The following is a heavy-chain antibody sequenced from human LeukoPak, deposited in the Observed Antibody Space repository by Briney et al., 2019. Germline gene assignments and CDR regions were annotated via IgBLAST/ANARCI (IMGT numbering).Heavy chain of an antibody. Sequence: GASVKVSCKTSGYSFTSYHMHWLRQAPGQGLEWMGGIIPIFGTANYAQKFQGRVTITTDESTSTAYMELSSLRSEDTAVYYCARDSPYYDFWSGYYYWGQGTLVTVSS. CDR1: GYSFTSYH. CDR3: ARDSPYYDFWSGYYY. CDR2: IIPIFGTA. V-gene: IGHV1-69*05. J-gene: IGHJ4*02. D-gene: IGHD3-3*01.